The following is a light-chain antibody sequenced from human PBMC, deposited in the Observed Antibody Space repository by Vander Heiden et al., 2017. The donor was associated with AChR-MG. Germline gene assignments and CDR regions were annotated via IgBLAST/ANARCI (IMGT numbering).Light chain of an antibody. CDR3: QQYGSSPRMYT. CDR1: QSVSSSY. V-gene: IGKV3-20*01. Sequence: EIVLTQSPGTLSLSPGERAPLSCRASQSVSSSYLAWYQHKPGQAPRLLIYGASSRATGIPDRFSGSGSGTDFTLTISRLEPEDFAMYYCQQYGSSPRMYTFGQGTNLEI. J-gene: IGKJ2*01. CDR2: GAS.